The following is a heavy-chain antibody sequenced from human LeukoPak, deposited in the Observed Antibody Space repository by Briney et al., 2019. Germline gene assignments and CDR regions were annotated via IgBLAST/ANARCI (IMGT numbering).Heavy chain of an antibody. CDR1: GYTFTSYG. CDR2: ISAYNGNT. Sequence: GASVKVSCKASGYTFTSYGISWVRQAPGQGLEWMGWISAYNGNTNYAQKLQGRVTMTTDTSTSTAYMELRSLRSDDTAVYYCARVRTTIFGVVIRPSDAFDIWGQGTMVTVSS. D-gene: IGHD3-3*01. V-gene: IGHV1-18*01. CDR3: ARVRTTIFGVVIRPSDAFDI. J-gene: IGHJ3*02.